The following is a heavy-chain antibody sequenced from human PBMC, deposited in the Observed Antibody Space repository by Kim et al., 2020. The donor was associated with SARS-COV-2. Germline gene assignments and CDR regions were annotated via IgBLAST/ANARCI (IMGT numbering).Heavy chain of an antibody. Sequence: GGSLRLSCAASGFTFSSYGMHWVRQAPGKGLEWVAVISYDGSNKYYADSVKGRFTISRDNSKNTLYLQMNSLRAEDTAVYYCAKDLTLHYGSGSYGIEEHSWGQGTLVTVSS. CDR2: ISYDGSNK. CDR3: AKDLTLHYGSGSYGIEEHS. CDR1: GFTFSSYG. J-gene: IGHJ4*02. V-gene: IGHV3-30*18. D-gene: IGHD3-10*01.